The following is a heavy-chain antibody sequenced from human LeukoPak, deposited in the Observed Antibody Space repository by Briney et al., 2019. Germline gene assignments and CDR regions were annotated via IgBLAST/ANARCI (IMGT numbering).Heavy chain of an antibody. CDR1: GFTFSNSW. J-gene: IGHJ4*02. V-gene: IGHV3-7*01. CDR2: IKQDESAK. CDR3: ARDTDGSLDY. Sequence: GGCLRLFCAASGFTFSNSWMAWVRQAPGQGLEWVANIKQDESAKHYSDSVKGRFTISRDNAKNSLFVQMNGLRAEDSALYYCARDTDGSLDYWGQGTLVTVSS. D-gene: IGHD5-24*01.